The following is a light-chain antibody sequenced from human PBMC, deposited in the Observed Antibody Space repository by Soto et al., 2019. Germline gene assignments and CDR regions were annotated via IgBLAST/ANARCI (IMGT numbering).Light chain of an antibody. J-gene: IGKJ1*01. CDR1: QSVNNN. CDR3: QQFNNWPRT. CDR2: GAS. V-gene: IGKV3-15*01. Sequence: EIVMTQSPATLSVSPGERATLSCRASQSVNNNLAWYQQKPGQAPRLLIYGASTRATGIPARFSGSGSGTKFTLTISSLQSEDFAVYYCQQFNNWPRTFGQGTKVDIK.